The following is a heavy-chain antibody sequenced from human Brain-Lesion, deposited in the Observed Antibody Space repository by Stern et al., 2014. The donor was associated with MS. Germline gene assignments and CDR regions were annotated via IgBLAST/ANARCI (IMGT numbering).Heavy chain of an antibody. Sequence: VQLLESGGGVVQPGRSLRLSWAASGFTFSYHAMHWVRQAPGKGLEWVAGISYDGSDNYYAGSVKGRFTLSRDNSKNTLYLQMNSLRAEDTAVYYCARGGAVTSSEYYFDYWGQGTLVTVSS. D-gene: IGHD4-17*01. CDR3: ARGGAVTSSEYYFDY. CDR2: ISYDGSDN. CDR1: GFTFSYHA. J-gene: IGHJ4*02. V-gene: IGHV3-30*01.